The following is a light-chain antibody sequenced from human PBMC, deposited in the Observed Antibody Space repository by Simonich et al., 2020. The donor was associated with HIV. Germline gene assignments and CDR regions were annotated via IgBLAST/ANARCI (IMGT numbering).Light chain of an antibody. Sequence: DIVMTQSPDSLAVSLGERATINCKSSRSVLYSSNNKNYLAWYQQKPGQPPKLLISWASTRESGVPDRFSASGSGTDFTLTVSSLLAEDVAVYYCQQYYTTPPTFGQGTKVEIK. CDR2: WAS. V-gene: IGKV4-1*01. CDR3: QQYYTTPPT. CDR1: RSVLYSSNNKNY. J-gene: IGKJ1*01.